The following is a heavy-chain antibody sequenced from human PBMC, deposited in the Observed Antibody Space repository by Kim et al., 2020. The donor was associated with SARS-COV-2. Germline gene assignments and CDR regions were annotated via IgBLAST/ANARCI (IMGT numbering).Heavy chain of an antibody. J-gene: IGHJ3*02. V-gene: IGHV3-33*06. CDR3: VKETSVAGTAFDI. CDR2: IWYDGLNK. CDR1: GFTFSNYG. Sequence: GGSLRLSCAASGFTFSNYGMHWVRQAPGKGLERVALIWYDGLNKYYVDSVKGRFTISRDNSKNTLYLLMYSLRAEDTAVYYRVKETSVAGTAFDIWGQGTMVTVSS. D-gene: IGHD6-19*01.